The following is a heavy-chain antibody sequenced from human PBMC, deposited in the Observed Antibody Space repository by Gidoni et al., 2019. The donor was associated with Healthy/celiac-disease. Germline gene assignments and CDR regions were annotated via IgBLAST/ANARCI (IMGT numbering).Heavy chain of an antibody. V-gene: IGHV4-34*01. CDR3: ARGYYDFWSGYYWGGFDY. CDR1: GGSFSGYY. J-gene: IGHJ4*02. D-gene: IGHD3-3*01. Sequence: QVQLQQWGAGLLKPSETLSLTCAVYGGSFSGYYWSWIRQPPGKGLEWIGEINHSGSTNYNPSLKSRVTISVDTSKNQFSLKLSSVTAADTAVYYCARGYYDFWSGYYWGGFDYWGQGTLVTVSS. CDR2: INHSGST.